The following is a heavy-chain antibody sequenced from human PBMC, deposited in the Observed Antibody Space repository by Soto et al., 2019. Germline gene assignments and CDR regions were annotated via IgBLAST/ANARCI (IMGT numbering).Heavy chain of an antibody. V-gene: IGHV4-34*01. CDR2: INHSGST. D-gene: IGHD1-26*01. J-gene: IGHJ4*02. CDR1: GGSFSGYY. Sequence: SETLSLTCAVYGGSFSGYYWSWIRQPPGKGLEWIGEINHSGSTNYNPSLKSRVTISVDTSKNQFSLKLSSVTAADTAVYYCARGRYSASYSSGDDYWGQGTLVTVSS. CDR3: ARGRYSASYSSGDDY.